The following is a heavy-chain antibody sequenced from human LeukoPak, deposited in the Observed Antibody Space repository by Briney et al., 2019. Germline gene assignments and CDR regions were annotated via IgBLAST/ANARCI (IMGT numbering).Heavy chain of an antibody. CDR3: ARDHGSYRFDP. CDR1: GYTFTVNY. V-gene: IGHV1-2*02. Sequence: ASVKVSCKDSGYTFTVNYMHWGRQAPGQGLEWMGWINPNSGGTKYALQFQGRVTMTRDTSISTAYLELSRLRSDDTAVYYCARDHGSYRFDPWRQGTLVTVSS. J-gene: IGHJ5*02. CDR2: INPNSGGT. D-gene: IGHD3-16*02.